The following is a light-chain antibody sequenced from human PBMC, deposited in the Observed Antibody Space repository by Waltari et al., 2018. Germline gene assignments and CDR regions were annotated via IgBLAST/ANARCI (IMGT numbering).Light chain of an antibody. CDR1: LSVNTD. Sequence: EIVMTQSPVTLSVSPGERATLTCRASLSVNTDLAWYQQKHGQAPRLLIYGASSRATGIPARFSGSGSGTEFTLTISSLQSEDFAVYYCQQYNAWPPSLTFGGGTKVEIK. CDR2: GAS. J-gene: IGKJ4*01. V-gene: IGKV3-15*01. CDR3: QQYNAWPPSLT.